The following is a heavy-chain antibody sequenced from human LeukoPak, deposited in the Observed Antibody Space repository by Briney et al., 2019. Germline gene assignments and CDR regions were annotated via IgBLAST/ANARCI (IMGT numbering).Heavy chain of an antibody. V-gene: IGHV4-59*08. D-gene: IGHD3-16*02. J-gene: IGHJ4*02. CDR2: ISYRGST. CDR3: ARVRGLGVITPYLDC. CDR1: GGSISSDY. Sequence: KPSETLSLTCAVSGGSISSDYWSWIRQPPGKGLEWIGCISYRGSTKYNPSLKSRVTISVDTSKNHFSRKPSSVTAADTAVYYCARVRGLGVITPYLDCWGQGTLVTVFS.